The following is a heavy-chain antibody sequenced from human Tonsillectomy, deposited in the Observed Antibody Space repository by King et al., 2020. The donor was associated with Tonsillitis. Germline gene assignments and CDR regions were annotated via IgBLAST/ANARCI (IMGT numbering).Heavy chain of an antibody. CDR3: ARDFRVAVMPAASHTAQDWYLDI. D-gene: IGHD6-25*01. V-gene: IGHV1-18*04. J-gene: IGHJ2*01. Sequence: VQLVESGAEVKKPGASVRVSCKASGYTFTDYGITWVRQAPGQGLEWMGWISAHNGNTNYAQNLQDRVTMTTDTATSTAHMEPRSPRSEDTALYYSARDFRVAVMPAASHTAQDWYLDIWGRGTLVTVSS. CDR1: GYTFTDYG. CDR2: ISAHNGNT.